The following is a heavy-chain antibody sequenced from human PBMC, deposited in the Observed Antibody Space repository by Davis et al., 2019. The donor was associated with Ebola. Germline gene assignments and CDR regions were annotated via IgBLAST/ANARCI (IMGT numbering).Heavy chain of an antibody. D-gene: IGHD6-13*01. CDR1: GFSFSSYW. CDR3: ARGPSTGNSFSY. Sequence: GGSLRLSCAASGFSFSSYWMSWVRQAPGKGLEWVANIKQDGSEKYYVDSVEGRFTISRDNAKNSLYLQMHSLRAEDTAVYYCARGPSTGNSFSYWGQGTLVTVSS. J-gene: IGHJ4*02. V-gene: IGHV3-7*01. CDR2: IKQDGSEK.